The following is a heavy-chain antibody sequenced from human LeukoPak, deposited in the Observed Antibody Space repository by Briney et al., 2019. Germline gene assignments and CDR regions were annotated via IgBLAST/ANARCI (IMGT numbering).Heavy chain of an antibody. CDR2: INHGGST. CDR3: AREDWYFDL. J-gene: IGHJ2*01. CDR1: GGSFTDYY. V-gene: IGHV4-34*01. Sequence: SETLSLTCAVYGGSFTDYYWAWIRQPPGKGLEWIGEINHGGSTNYSPSLKSRVTISLDTYKNQFFLKLTSVTAADTAVYYCAREDWYFDLWGRGTLVTVSS.